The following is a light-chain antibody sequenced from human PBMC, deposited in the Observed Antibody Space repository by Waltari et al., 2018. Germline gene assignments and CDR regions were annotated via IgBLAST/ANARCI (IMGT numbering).Light chain of an antibody. V-gene: IGLV3-19*01. J-gene: IGLJ2*01. CDR2: DKD. CDR3: NSRDTRGNHFVV. CDR1: HLTSYF. Sequence: SSELTQDPAVSVALGQTVRITCQGDHLTSYFVSWYQQKPGQAPMLVIYDKDKRPSGIPERFSGSSSGNIASLTITGAQAEDEADYYCNSRDTRGNHFVVFGGGTKLTVL.